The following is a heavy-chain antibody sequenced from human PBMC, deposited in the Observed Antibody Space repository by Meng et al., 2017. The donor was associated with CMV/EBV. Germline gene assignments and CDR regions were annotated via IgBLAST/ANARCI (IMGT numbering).Heavy chain of an antibody. Sequence: LTGTVSGGSISSGGYYWSWISQHPGKGVEWIGYIDYSGSTYYNPSLKSRVTLSVDTSKNKFSLKLSSVTAADTAVYYCARGVYRFDPWGQGTLVTVSS. V-gene: IGHV4-31*03. CDR2: IDYSGST. CDR1: GGSISSGGYY. J-gene: IGHJ5*02. D-gene: IGHD3-10*01. CDR3: ARGVYRFDP.